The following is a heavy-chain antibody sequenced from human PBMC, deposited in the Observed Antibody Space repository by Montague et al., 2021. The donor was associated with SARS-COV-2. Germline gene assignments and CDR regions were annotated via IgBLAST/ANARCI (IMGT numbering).Heavy chain of an antibody. Sequence: SETLSLTRTVSGDSISSTDHYWAWMRQPPGKGPEWIASIFYSGSTYYNPSLKSRVTISVDTSKNLFSLQLNSVTPADTSVYYCARHLRVGNRWNGFEADYWGQGALVSVSS. CDR3: ARHLRVGNRWNGFEADY. D-gene: IGHD1-1*01. J-gene: IGHJ4*02. CDR1: GDSISSTDHY. CDR2: IFYSGST. V-gene: IGHV4-39*01.